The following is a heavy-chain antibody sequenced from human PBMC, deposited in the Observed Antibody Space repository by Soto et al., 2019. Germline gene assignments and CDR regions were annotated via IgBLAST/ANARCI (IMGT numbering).Heavy chain of an antibody. J-gene: IGHJ4*02. D-gene: IGHD3-10*01. Sequence: GGSLRLSCAASGFTFSNYSMNWVRQAPGKGLEWVSYISSSSSTIYYADSVKGRFTISRDNAKNSLYLQMNSLRDEDTAVYYCGGYYGSGSYYGDFWGQGTLVTVSS. CDR2: ISSSSSTI. V-gene: IGHV3-48*02. CDR1: GFTFSNYS. CDR3: GGYYGSGSYYGDF.